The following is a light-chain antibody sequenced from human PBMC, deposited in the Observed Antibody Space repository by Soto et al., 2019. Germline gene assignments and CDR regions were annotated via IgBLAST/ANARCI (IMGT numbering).Light chain of an antibody. CDR1: QSVSSY. V-gene: IGKV3-11*01. CDR3: QQRSNWPPQIT. J-gene: IGKJ5*01. Sequence: EIVLTQSPATLSLSPGERCSLSFRASQSVSSYLAWYQQKPGQAPRLLIYDASNRATGIPARFSGSGSGTDFTLTISSLEPEDFAVYYCQQRSNWPPQITFGQGTRLEIK. CDR2: DAS.